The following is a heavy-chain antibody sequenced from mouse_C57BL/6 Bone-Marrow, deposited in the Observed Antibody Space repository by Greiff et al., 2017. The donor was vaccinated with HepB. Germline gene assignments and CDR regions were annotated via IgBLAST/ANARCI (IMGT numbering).Heavy chain of an antibody. J-gene: IGHJ3*01. D-gene: IGHD2-2*01. V-gene: IGHV1-81*01. CDR1: GYTFTSYG. Sequence: VKLMESGAELARPGASVKLSCKASGYTFTSYGISWVKQRTGQGLEWIGEIYPRSGNTYYNEKFKGKATLTADKSSSTAYMELRSLTSEDSAVYVCARRGVTKGFAYWGQGTLVTVSA. CDR2: IYPRSGNT. CDR3: ARRGVTKGFAY.